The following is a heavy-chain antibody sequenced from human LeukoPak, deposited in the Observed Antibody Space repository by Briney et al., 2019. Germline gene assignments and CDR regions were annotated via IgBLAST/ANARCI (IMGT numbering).Heavy chain of an antibody. V-gene: IGHV3-43D*04. CDR1: GFTFDDYA. CDR2: ISWDGGST. Sequence: GGSLRLSCAASGFTFDDYAMHWVRQAPGKGLEWVSLISWDGGSTYYADSVKGRFTISRDNSKNSLYLQMNSLRAEDTALYYCAKDASYSGSYYEAFDIWGQGTMVTVPS. D-gene: IGHD1-26*01. J-gene: IGHJ3*02. CDR3: AKDASYSGSYYEAFDI.